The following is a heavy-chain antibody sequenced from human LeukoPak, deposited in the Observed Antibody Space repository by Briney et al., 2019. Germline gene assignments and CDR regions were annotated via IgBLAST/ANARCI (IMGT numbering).Heavy chain of an antibody. CDR1: GGSFSGYY. D-gene: IGHD2-15*01. CDR3: ARDLPRYCSGGSCYTDAFDI. J-gene: IGHJ3*02. CDR2: IYYSGST. Sequence: SETLSLTCAVYGGSFSGYYWSWIRQPPGKGLEWIGYIYYSGSTYYNPSLKSRVTISVDTSKNQFSLKLSSVTAADTAVYYCARDLPRYCSGGSCYTDAFDIWGQGTMVTVSS. V-gene: IGHV4-30-4*01.